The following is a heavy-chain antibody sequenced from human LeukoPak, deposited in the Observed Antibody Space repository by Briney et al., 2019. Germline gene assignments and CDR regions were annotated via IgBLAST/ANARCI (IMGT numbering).Heavy chain of an antibody. D-gene: IGHD3-22*01. J-gene: IGHJ4*02. Sequence: PSETLSLTCEVYGESFSGYYWSWIRQPPGKGLEWIGEVNHSGGTNSNPSLKSRVTISVDTSKNQFSLKLSSVTAADTAVYYCARRRITMIVVVTLNYFDYWGQGTLVTVSS. CDR2: VNHSGGT. CDR1: GESFSGYY. CDR3: ARRRITMIVVVTLNYFDY. V-gene: IGHV4-34*01.